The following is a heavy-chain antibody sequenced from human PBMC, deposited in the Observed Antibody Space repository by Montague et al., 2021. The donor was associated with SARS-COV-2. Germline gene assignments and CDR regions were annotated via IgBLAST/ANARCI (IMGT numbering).Heavy chain of an antibody. J-gene: IGHJ4*02. CDR1: GGSFSGYY. CDR3: VRVAGGYYHDSSAYFDY. CDR2: INQSGST. Sequence: SETLSLTCAVYGGSFSGYYWSWIRQPPGKGLEWIGEINQSGSTNYNPSXXSRVTLSVDTSKKRFSLKLSSLTAADTAVYYCVRVAGGYYHDSSAYFDYWGQGSLVTVSS. D-gene: IGHD3-22*01. V-gene: IGHV4-34*01.